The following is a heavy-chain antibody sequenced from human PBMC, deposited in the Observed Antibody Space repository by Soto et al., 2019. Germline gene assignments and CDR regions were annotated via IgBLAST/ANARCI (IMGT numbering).Heavy chain of an antibody. J-gene: IGHJ6*02. Sequence: GGSLRLSCAASGFTFSSYAMHWVRQAPGKGLEWVAVISYDGSNKYYADSVKGRFTISRDNSKNTLYLQMNSLRAEDTAVYYCARDPGIAVAGFYYYYGMDVWGQGTTVTVSS. CDR1: GFTFSSYA. CDR3: ARDPGIAVAGFYYYYGMDV. CDR2: ISYDGSNK. D-gene: IGHD6-19*01. V-gene: IGHV3-30-3*01.